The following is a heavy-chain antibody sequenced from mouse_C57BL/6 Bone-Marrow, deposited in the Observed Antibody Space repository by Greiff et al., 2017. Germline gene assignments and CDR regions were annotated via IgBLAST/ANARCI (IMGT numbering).Heavy chain of an antibody. D-gene: IGHD2-4*01. J-gene: IGHJ1*03. CDR2: IRSKSNNYAT. V-gene: IGHV10-1*01. CDR1: GFSFNTYA. CDR3: VRLEYDLPDV. Sequence: GGGLVQPKGSLKLSCAASGFSFNTYAMNWVRQAPGKGLEWVARIRSKSNNYATYYADSVKDRFTISRDDSESMLYLQMNNLKTEDTAMYYCVRLEYDLPDVWGTGTTVTVSS.